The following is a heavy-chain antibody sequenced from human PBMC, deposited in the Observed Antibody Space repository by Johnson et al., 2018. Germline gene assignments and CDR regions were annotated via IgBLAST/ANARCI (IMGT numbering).Heavy chain of an antibody. V-gene: IGHV3-33*01. CDR1: GFTFSSYG. J-gene: IGHJ6*02. D-gene: IGHD2-15*01. Sequence: QVQLVQSGGGVVQPGRSLRLSCAASGFTFSSYGMHWVRQAPGKGLEWVAVIWYDGINKYYADSVKGRFTISRDNSKNTLYLQMNSLRAEDTAVYYCAREGADMATPYYYYGMDVWGQGTTVTVSS. CDR3: AREGADMATPYYYYGMDV. CDR2: IWYDGINK.